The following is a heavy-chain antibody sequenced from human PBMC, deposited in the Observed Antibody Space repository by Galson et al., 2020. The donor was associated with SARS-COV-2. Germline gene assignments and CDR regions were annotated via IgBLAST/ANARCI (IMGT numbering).Heavy chain of an antibody. CDR2: ISHDGRIQ. Sequence: MHWVRQAPGKGFEWLTVISHDGRIQVYADSVKGRFTISRDNSGNMVFLQIVSLRPDDTALYYCTRDVSGGASDIWGQGTMVIVSS. CDR3: TRDVSGGASDI. J-gene: IGHJ3*02. D-gene: IGHD1-26*01. V-gene: IGHV3-30*01.